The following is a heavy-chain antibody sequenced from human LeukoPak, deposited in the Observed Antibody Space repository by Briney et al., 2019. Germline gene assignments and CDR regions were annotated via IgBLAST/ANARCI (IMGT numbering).Heavy chain of an antibody. Sequence: QTGGSLRLSCAASGFTFSSYAMSWGRQTPGKGLGWVSAISVGGGSTYYADSVRGRFTISRDNSRSTLYLQMNSLRAEDTAVYYCAKDRGGSGRSYYFDYSGQGTLVTVSS. CDR1: GFTFSSYA. V-gene: IGHV3-23*01. CDR3: AKDRGGSGRSYYFDY. CDR2: ISVGGGST. J-gene: IGHJ4*02. D-gene: IGHD6-19*01.